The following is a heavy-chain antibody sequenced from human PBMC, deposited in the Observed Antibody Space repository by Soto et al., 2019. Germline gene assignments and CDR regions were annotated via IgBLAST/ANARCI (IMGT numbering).Heavy chain of an antibody. CDR3: ARSIAAAPYYYYGMDV. CDR1: GGTFSSYA. Sequence: SVKVSCKASGGTFSSYAISWVRQAPGQGLEWMGGIIPIFGTANYAQKFQGRVTITADESTSTAYMELSSLRSEDTAVYYCARSIAAAPYYYYGMDVWGQGTTVTVSS. D-gene: IGHD6-13*01. CDR2: IIPIFGTA. V-gene: IGHV1-69*13. J-gene: IGHJ6*02.